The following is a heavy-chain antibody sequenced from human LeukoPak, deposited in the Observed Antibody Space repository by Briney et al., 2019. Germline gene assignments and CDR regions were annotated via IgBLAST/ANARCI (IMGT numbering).Heavy chain of an antibody. D-gene: IGHD4-17*01. CDR1: GFTFSDYY. J-gene: IGHJ4*02. V-gene: IGHV3-11*01. CDR3: AKDTVTKIYYFDY. CDR2: ISSSGSTI. Sequence: GGSLRLSCAASGFTFSDYYMSWIRQAPGKGLEWVSYISSSGSTIYYADSVKGRSTISRDNSKNTLYLQMNSLRAEDTAVYYCAKDTVTKIYYFDYWGQGTLVTVSS.